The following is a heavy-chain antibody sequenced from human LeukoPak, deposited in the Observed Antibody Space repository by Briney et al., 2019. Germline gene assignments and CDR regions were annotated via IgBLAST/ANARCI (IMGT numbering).Heavy chain of an antibody. Sequence: SETLSLTCTVSGYSISSGYYWGWIRQPPGKGLEWIGSIYHSGSTYYNPSLKSRVAISVDTSKNQFSLKLSSVTAADTAVYYCARTYYDIYYYYYYMDVWGKGTTVTVSS. V-gene: IGHV4-38-2*02. J-gene: IGHJ6*03. CDR1: GYSISSGYY. D-gene: IGHD3-22*01. CDR2: IYHSGST. CDR3: ARTYYDIYYYYYYMDV.